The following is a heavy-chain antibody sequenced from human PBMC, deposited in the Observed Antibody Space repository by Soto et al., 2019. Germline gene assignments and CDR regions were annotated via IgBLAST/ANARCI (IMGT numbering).Heavy chain of an antibody. CDR2: ISSSSSYI. Sequence: EVQLVESGGGLVKPGGSLRLSCAASGFTFSSYSMNWVRQAPGKGLEWVSSISSSSSYIYYADSVKGRFTISRDNAKNSLYLQMNGLRAEDTAVYYCAKGYYYDSSGYYRYYYGMDVWGKVTTVTVSS. D-gene: IGHD3-22*01. J-gene: IGHJ6*04. CDR3: AKGYYYDSSGYYRYYYGMDV. V-gene: IGHV3-21*01. CDR1: GFTFSSYS.